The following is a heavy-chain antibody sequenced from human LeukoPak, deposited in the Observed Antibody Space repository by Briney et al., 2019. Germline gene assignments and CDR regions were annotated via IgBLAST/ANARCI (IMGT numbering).Heavy chain of an antibody. J-gene: IGHJ3*02. Sequence: PSETLSLTCAVYGGSFSGYYWSWIRQPPGKGLEWIGEINHSGSTNYNPSLKSRVTISVDTSKNQFSLKLSSVTAADTAVYYYARGPYYDSSGDAFDIWGQGTMVTVSS. CDR2: INHSGST. CDR3: ARGPYYDSSGDAFDI. CDR1: GGSFSGYY. D-gene: IGHD3-22*01. V-gene: IGHV4-34*01.